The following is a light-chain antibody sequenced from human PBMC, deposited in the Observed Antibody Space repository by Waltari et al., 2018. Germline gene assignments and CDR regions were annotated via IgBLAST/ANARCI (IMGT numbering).Light chain of an antibody. CDR3: CSYAGSSTHVV. CDR1: SSAFGSSNL. J-gene: IGLJ2*01. V-gene: IGLV2-23*01. CDR2: EGS. Sequence: QSALTQPASVSGSPGQSITISCTGPSSAFGSSNLVSWYQQHPGKAPKLMIYEGSKRPSGVSNRFAGSKSGNTASLTISGLQAEDEADYYCCSYAGSSTHVVFGGGTKLTVL.